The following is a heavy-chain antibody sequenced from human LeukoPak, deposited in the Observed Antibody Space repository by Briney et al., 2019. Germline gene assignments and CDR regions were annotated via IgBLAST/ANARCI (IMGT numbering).Heavy chain of an antibody. J-gene: IGHJ5*02. CDR3: ARDLNYYDSSGYYYSSAGFDP. D-gene: IGHD3-22*01. Sequence: SETLSLTCAVSGGSISSSNWWSSVRQPPGKGLEWIGEIYHSRSTNYNPSLKSRVTISVDKSKNQFSLKLSSVTAADTAVYYCARDLNYYDSSGYYYSSAGFDPWGQGTLVTVSS. CDR2: IYHSRST. V-gene: IGHV4-4*02. CDR1: GGSISSSNW.